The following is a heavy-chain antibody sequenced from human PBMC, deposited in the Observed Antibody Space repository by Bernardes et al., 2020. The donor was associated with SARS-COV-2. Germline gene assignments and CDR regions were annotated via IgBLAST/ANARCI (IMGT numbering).Heavy chain of an antibody. CDR2: IKRNGGST. CDR1: GFTFDDYG. J-gene: IGHJ4*02. V-gene: IGHV3-20*01. Sequence: VGSLILSCAASGFTFDDYGMSWVRQTPGKGLEWVSGIKRNGGSTGYADFVKGRFTISRDNAKNSLYLQMNSLRADDTALYHCVRGYYDGPFDSWGQGTLVSVSS. CDR3: VRGYYDGPFDS. D-gene: IGHD3-3*01.